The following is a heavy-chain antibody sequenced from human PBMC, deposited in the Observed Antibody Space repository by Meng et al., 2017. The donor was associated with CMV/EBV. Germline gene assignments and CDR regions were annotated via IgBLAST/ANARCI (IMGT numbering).Heavy chain of an antibody. CDR3: ARGSMVRGSRVNWFDP. Sequence: QVQLQQWGAGLLKPSETLSLTGAVYGGSFSGYYWSWIRQPPGKGLEWIGEINHSGSTNYNPSLKSRVTISVDTSKNQFSLKLSSVTAADTAVYYCARGSMVRGSRVNWFDPWGQGTLVTVSS. J-gene: IGHJ5*02. V-gene: IGHV4-34*01. D-gene: IGHD3-10*01. CDR1: GGSFSGYY. CDR2: INHSGST.